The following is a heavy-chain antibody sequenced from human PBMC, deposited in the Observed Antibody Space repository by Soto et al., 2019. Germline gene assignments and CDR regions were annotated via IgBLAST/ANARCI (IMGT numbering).Heavy chain of an antibody. J-gene: IGHJ3*02. V-gene: IGHV3-74*01. Sequence: SLRLSCSASGFTFSSYWMHWVRQAPGNGLVWVSRINSDGSSTSYADSVKGRFTISRDNAKNTLYLQMNSLRAEDTAVYFCAKTTDGWFSAFEIWGQGTVVTVSS. CDR3: AKTTDGWFSAFEI. CDR1: GFTFSSYW. CDR2: INSDGSST. D-gene: IGHD6-19*01.